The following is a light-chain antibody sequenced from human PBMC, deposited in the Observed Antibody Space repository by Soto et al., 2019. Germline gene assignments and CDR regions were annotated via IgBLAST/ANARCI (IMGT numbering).Light chain of an antibody. J-gene: IGLJ3*02. CDR3: AAWDGSLSGWV. Sequence: QSVLTQPPSASGTPGQRVTISCSGSSSNIGSKYVYWYQQLPGTAPKLLIYRNDQRPSGVPDRFSGSKSGTSASLAISGLRCEDEADYYCAAWDGSLSGWVFGGGTKLTV. CDR1: SSNIGSKY. CDR2: RND. V-gene: IGLV1-47*01.